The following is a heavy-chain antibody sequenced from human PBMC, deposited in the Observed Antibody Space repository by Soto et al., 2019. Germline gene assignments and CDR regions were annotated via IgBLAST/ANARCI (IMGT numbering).Heavy chain of an antibody. J-gene: IGHJ4*02. CDR3: ARDREPESLRPDY. CDR1: GYTFTGYY. CDR2: INPNSGGT. V-gene: IGHV1-2*02. D-gene: IGHD3-10*01. Sequence: ASVKVSCKASGYTFTGYYMHWVRQAPGQGLEWMGWINPNSGGTNYAQKFQGRVTMTRDTSISTAYMELSRLRSGDTAVYYCARDREPESLRPDYWGQGTLVTVSS.